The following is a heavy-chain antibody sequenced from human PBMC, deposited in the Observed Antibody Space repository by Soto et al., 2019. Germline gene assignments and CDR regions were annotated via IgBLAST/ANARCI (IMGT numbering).Heavy chain of an antibody. CDR3: ASLNPYYYDFWSGPPHYYYYGMDV. J-gene: IGHJ6*02. D-gene: IGHD3-3*01. CDR2: IDPSDSYT. Sequence: GESLKISCKGSGYSFTSYWISWVRQMPGKGLEWMGRIDPSDSYTNYSPSFQGHVTISAGKSISTAYLQWSSLKASDTAMYYCASLNPYYYDFWSGPPHYYYYGMDVWGQGTTVTVSS. CDR1: GYSFTSYW. V-gene: IGHV5-10-1*01.